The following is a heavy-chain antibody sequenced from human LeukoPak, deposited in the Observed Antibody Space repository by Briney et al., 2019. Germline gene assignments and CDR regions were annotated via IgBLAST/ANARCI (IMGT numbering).Heavy chain of an antibody. CDR3: ASEYYDFWSGYYYGMDV. D-gene: IGHD3-3*01. CDR1: GFTFSSYG. J-gene: IGHJ6*02. Sequence: GRSLRLSCAASGFTFSSYGMHWVRQAPGKGLEWVAVIWYDGSNKYYADSVKGRFTISRDSSKNTLYLQMNSLRAEDTAVYYCASEYYDFWSGYYYGMDVWGQGTTVTVSS. V-gene: IGHV3-33*01. CDR2: IWYDGSNK.